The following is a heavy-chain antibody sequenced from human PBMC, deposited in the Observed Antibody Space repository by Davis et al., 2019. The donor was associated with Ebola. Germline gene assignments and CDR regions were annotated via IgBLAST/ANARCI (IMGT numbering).Heavy chain of an antibody. Sequence: HSQTLSLTCAISGDSVSSNSAAWNWIRQPPSRGLEWLGRTYYRSKWYNDYAVSVKSRITINPDTSKNQFSLQLNSVTPEDTAVYYCASSSSYYYYFDYWGQGTLVTVSS. J-gene: IGHJ4*02. D-gene: IGHD6-6*01. V-gene: IGHV6-1*01. CDR3: ASSSSYYYYFDY. CDR1: GDSVSSNSAA. CDR2: TYYRSKWYN.